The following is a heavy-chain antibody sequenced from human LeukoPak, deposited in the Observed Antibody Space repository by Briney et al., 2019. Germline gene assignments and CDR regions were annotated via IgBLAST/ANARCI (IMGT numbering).Heavy chain of an antibody. CDR1: GFTFSTNA. J-gene: IGHJ4*02. CDR3: AKDVGKWESLHFFDY. V-gene: IGHV3-23*01. Sequence: GGSLRLSCLASGFTFSTNAMSWVRQAPGKGLEWISGISGSGASTYYADSVTGRFTISRDNSRNTLYLQMNSLRGDDTAVYYCAKDVGKWESLHFFDYWGQGTLVTVSS. D-gene: IGHD1-26*01. CDR2: ISGSGAST.